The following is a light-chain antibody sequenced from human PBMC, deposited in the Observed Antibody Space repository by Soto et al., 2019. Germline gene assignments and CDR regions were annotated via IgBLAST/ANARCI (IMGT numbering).Light chain of an antibody. CDR1: QSVLYSSNNKNY. CDR2: WAS. Sequence: DIVMTQSPDSLAVSLGERATINCKSGQSVLYSSNNKNYLAWYQQKPGQPPKLLIYWASTRESGVPDRFSGSESGTDFTLTISSLQAEDVAVYYCQQYYSTPRTFGQGTKVDI. J-gene: IGKJ1*01. V-gene: IGKV4-1*01. CDR3: QQYYSTPRT.